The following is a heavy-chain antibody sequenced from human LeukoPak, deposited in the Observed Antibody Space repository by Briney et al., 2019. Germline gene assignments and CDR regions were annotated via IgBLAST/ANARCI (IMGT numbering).Heavy chain of an antibody. CDR2: ISYDGSNE. J-gene: IGHJ4*02. Sequence: PGRSLRLSCAASGFTFSSYVMHWVRQAPGKGLEWVAIISYDGSNEYYADSVKGRFTISRDNSKNTLYLQMNSLTVDDTAVYYCASSASWLRMKFDSWGQGTLVTVSS. D-gene: IGHD2-2*01. CDR1: GFTFSSYV. V-gene: IGHV3-30*04. CDR3: ASSASWLRMKFDS.